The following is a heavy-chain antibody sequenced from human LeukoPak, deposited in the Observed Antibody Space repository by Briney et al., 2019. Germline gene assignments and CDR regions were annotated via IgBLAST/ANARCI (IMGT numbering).Heavy chain of an antibody. D-gene: IGHD5-12*01. J-gene: IGHJ6*02. CDR1: GYTFTSYG. Sequence: ASVKVSCKASGYTFTSYGISWVRQAPGQGLEWMGGIIPIFGTANYAQKFQGRVTITADESTSTAYMELSSLRSEDTAVYYCARYSGYDYYYYYGMDVWGQGTTVTVSS. CDR3: ARYSGYDYYYYYGMDV. CDR2: IIPIFGTA. V-gene: IGHV1-69*13.